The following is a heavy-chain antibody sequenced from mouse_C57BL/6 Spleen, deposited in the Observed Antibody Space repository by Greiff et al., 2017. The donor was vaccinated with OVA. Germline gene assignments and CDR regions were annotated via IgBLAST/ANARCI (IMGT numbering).Heavy chain of an antibody. CDR2: ISDGGSYT. D-gene: IGHD1-2*01. CDR1: GFTLSSSA. V-gene: IGHV5-4*01. J-gene: IGHJ2*01. Sequence: EVQLVESVGGLVQPGGSLRLSCAAPGFTLSSSAMSLVRQTPEKRLEWVATISDGGSYTYYPDHVTGRFTISRDNAKNNLSLQMSHLKSEYTVIYYCASDHSYCNYLDYWAHGATPLDSS. CDR3: ASDHSYCNYLDY.